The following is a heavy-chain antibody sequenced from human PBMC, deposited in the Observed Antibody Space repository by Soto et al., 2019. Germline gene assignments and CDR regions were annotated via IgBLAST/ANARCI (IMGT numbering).Heavy chain of an antibody. CDR2: TYYRSQWHY. Sequence: SQTLSLTCVISGDSVSSNSAVWNCIRQSPSRGLEWLGRTYYRSQWHYEYAVFVQSRISIDPDTSKSQFSLQLNSVSPEDTAVYYCVRLVGNSWLDHWGQGTLVTVSS. V-gene: IGHV6-1*01. CDR3: VRLVGNSWLDH. CDR1: GDSVSSNSAV. J-gene: IGHJ4*02. D-gene: IGHD4-4*01.